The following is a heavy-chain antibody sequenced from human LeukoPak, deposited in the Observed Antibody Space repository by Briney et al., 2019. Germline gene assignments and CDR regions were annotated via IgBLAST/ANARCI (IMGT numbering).Heavy chain of an antibody. Sequence: SETLSLTCAVYGGSFSGYYWSWIRQPPGKGPEWIGYIYYSGSTNYNPSLKSRVTISVDTSKNQFSLKLSSVTAADTAVYYCARPAWGLKLPAFDIWGQGTMVTVSS. CDR3: ARPAWGLKLPAFDI. CDR1: GGSFSGYY. J-gene: IGHJ3*02. V-gene: IGHV4-59*01. CDR2: IYYSGST. D-gene: IGHD3-16*01.